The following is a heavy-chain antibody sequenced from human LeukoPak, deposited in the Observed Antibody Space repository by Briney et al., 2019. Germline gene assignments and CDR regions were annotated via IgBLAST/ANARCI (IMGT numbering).Heavy chain of an antibody. D-gene: IGHD1-1*01. V-gene: IGHV4-39*02. CDR2: IYYSGST. CDR3: ARELRERGLY. CDR1: GGSISSSSYY. Sequence: SETLSLTCTVSGGSISSSSYYWGWIRQPPGKGLEWIGSIYYSGSTYYNPSLKSRVTISVDTSKNQFSLKLSSVTAADTAVYYCARELRERGLYWGQGTLVTVSS. J-gene: IGHJ4*02.